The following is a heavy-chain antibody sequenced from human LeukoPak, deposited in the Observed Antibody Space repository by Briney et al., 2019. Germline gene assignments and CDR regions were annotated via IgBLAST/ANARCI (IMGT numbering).Heavy chain of an antibody. CDR3: ARRDSSDYYYYGMDV. CDR2: IIPILGIA. CDR1: GGTFSSYT. D-gene: IGHD5-18*01. V-gene: IGHV1-69*02. Sequence: SVKVSCKASGGTFSSYTISWVRQAPGQGLEWMGRIIPILGIANYAQKFQGRVTITADKSASTAYMELSSLRSEDTAVYYCARRDSSDYYYYGMDVWGQGTTVTVSS. J-gene: IGHJ6*02.